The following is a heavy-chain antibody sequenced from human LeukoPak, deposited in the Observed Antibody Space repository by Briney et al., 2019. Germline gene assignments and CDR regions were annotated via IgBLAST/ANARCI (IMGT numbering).Heavy chain of an antibody. D-gene: IGHD3-9*01. J-gene: IGHJ4*02. V-gene: IGHV3-7*01. CDR2: IKQDGSEK. Sequence: PGGSLRLSCAASGFTFSSYWMSWVRQAPGKGLEWVANIKQDGSEKYYVDSVKGRFTISRDNAKNSLYLQMNSLRAEDTAVYYCARGTGTSPYYDILTGYYFFDYWGQGTLVTVSS. CDR1: GFTFSSYW. CDR3: ARGTGTSPYYDILTGYYFFDY.